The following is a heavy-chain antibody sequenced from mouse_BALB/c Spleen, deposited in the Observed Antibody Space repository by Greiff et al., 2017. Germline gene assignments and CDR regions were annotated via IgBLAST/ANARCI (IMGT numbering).Heavy chain of an antibody. J-gene: IGHJ3*01. Sequence: DVHLVESGGGLVKPGGSLKLSCEASGFAFSSYDMSWVRQTPEKRLEWVAYISSGGGSTYYPDTVKGRFTISRDNAKNTLYLQMSSLKSEDTAMYYCARQAWFAYWGQGTLVTVSA. CDR3: ARQAWFAY. CDR1: GFAFSSYD. CDR2: ISSGGGST. V-gene: IGHV5-12-1*01.